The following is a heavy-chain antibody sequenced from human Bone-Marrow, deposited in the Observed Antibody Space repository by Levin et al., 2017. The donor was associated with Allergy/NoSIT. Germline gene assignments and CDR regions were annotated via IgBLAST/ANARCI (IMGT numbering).Heavy chain of an antibody. J-gene: IGHJ6*02. CDR3: ARDLRGYPEIYYYYGMDV. D-gene: IGHD5-18*01. V-gene: IGHV3-48*03. CDR2: ISSSGSTI. CDR1: GFTFSSYE. Sequence: GGSLRLSCAASGFTFSSYEMNWVRQAPGKGLEWVSYISSSGSTIYYADSVKGRFTISRDNAKNSLYLQMNSLRAEDTAVYYCARDLRGYPEIYYYYGMDVWGQGTTVTVSS.